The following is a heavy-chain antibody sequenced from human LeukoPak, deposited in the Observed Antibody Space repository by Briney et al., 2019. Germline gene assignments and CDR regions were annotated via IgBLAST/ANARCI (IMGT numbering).Heavy chain of an antibody. CDR3: ARGPYYYGSGSYHAGAFDI. CDR2: ISAYNGNT. J-gene: IGHJ3*02. CDR1: GYTFSGYY. V-gene: IGHV1-18*04. Sequence: VSVKVSCKASGYTFSGYYLHWVRQAPGQGLEWMGWISAYNGNTNYAQKLQGRVTMTTDTSTSTAYMELRSLRSDDTAVYYCARGPYYYGSGSYHAGAFDIWGQGTMVTVSS. D-gene: IGHD3-10*01.